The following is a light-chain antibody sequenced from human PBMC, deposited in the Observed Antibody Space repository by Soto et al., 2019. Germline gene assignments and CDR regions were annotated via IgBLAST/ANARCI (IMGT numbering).Light chain of an antibody. CDR2: DVS. V-gene: IGLV2-14*01. J-gene: IGLJ1*01. CDR3: SSYTTSSIYV. CDR1: SSDVGAYNY. Sequence: QSALTQPASVSGSPGQSFTISCTGTSSDVGAYNYVSWYQQHPGKAPKLMIYDVSNRPSGVSSRFSGSKSGNTASLTFSGLQAEHEAAYYCSSYTTSSIYVFGTGTKVTVL.